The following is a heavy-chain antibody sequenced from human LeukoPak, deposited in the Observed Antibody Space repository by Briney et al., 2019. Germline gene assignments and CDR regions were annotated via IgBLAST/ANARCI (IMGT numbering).Heavy chain of an antibody. CDR1: GFTFSSYA. V-gene: IGHV3-30*04. CDR3: AKVPYSDYGSGRPPFMDV. CDR2: ISYDGSNK. Sequence: GGSLRLSCAASGFTFSSYAMHWVRQAPGKGLEWVAVISYDGSNKYYADSVKGRSTISRDNSKNTLYLQMNSLRDEDTAVYYCAKVPYSDYGSGRPPFMDVWGHGTTVVISS. D-gene: IGHD3-10*01. J-gene: IGHJ6*02.